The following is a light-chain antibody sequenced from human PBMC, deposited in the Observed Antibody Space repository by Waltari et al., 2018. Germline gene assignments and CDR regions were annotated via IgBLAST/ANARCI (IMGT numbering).Light chain of an antibody. CDR1: QNLSMS. J-gene: IGKJ1*01. CDR2: EAS. Sequence: QMNQSPSTLSASLGDRVTFTCRASQNLSMSLALYQQKQGKAPKLLIYEASTLQIGVPSRFTGSGSGTEFTLTVSSLQPDDFATYYCQQYVGYSGTFGQGTRVEIK. V-gene: IGKV1-5*03. CDR3: QQYVGYSGT.